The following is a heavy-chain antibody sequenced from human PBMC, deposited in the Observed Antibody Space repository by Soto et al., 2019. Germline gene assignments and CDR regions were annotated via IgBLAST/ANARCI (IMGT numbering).Heavy chain of an antibody. D-gene: IGHD2-15*01. CDR3: ARGGIVAVPAALSSYDNYTNYRFDS. CDR2: IIPMFAAT. V-gene: IGHV1-69*01. J-gene: IGHJ4*02. Sequence: QVQLAQSGAEVRKPGSSVKVSCRASGGSFSDFAFSWVRQAPGQGLEWMGGIIPMFAATKYAQRFQDRVTSTADPSTKTVYLALSSLTSDDSSVYYCARGGIVAVPAALSSYDNYTNYRFDSWGQGTLVSVSS. CDR1: GGSFSDFA.